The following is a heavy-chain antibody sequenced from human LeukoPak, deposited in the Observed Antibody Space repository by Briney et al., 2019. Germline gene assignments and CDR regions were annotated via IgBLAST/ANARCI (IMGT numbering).Heavy chain of an antibody. V-gene: IGHV4-59*11. CDR3: ARDRGNYFDY. Sequence: SETLSLTCTVSGGSISSHYWTWIRQPPGKGLEWIGYIYYTGSTNYNPSLKSRVTISVAPSKNQFSLKLRSVTAPDTAVYYCARDRGNYFDYWGQGTLVTVSS. CDR2: IYYTGST. D-gene: IGHD6-13*01. J-gene: IGHJ4*02. CDR1: GGSISSHY.